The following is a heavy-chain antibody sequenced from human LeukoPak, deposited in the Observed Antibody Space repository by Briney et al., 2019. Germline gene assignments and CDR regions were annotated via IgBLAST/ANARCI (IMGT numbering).Heavy chain of an antibody. V-gene: IGHV1-18*01. CDR3: ARFQYYDILTGYYGAFDI. Sequence: GASVKVSCKASGYTFTSYGISWVRQAPGQGLEWMGWISAYNGNTNYAQKLQGRVTMTTDTSTSTDYMELRGLRSDDTAVYYCARFQYYDILTGYYGAFDIWGQGTMVTVSS. CDR2: ISAYNGNT. D-gene: IGHD3-9*01. CDR1: GYTFTSYG. J-gene: IGHJ3*02.